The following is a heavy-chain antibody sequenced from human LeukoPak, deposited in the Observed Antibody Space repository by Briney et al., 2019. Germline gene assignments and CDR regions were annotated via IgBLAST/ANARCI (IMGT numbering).Heavy chain of an antibody. D-gene: IGHD5-24*01. CDR3: AKDDAWLQYGD. V-gene: IGHV3-7*03. CDR1: GFTFSSYW. CDR2: IKQDGSEK. Sequence: SGGSLRLSCAASGFTFSSYWMSWVRQAPGKGLEWVANIKQDGSEKYYVNSVKGRFTISRDNSKNTPYLQMNSLRAEDTAVYYCAKDDAWLQYGDWGRGTLVTVSS. J-gene: IGHJ4*02.